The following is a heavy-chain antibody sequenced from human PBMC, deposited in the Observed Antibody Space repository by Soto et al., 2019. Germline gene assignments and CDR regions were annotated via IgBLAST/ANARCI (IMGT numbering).Heavy chain of an antibody. CDR3: ARHDRAVFGVVTPYYGMDV. D-gene: IGHD3-3*01. Sequence: GESLKISCKGSGYSFTSYWIGWVRQMPGKGLEWMGIIYPGDSDTRYSPSFQGQVTISADKSISTAYLQWSSLKASDTAMYYCARHDRAVFGVVTPYYGMDVWGQGTTVTVSS. V-gene: IGHV5-51*01. CDR1: GYSFTSYW. J-gene: IGHJ6*02. CDR2: IYPGDSDT.